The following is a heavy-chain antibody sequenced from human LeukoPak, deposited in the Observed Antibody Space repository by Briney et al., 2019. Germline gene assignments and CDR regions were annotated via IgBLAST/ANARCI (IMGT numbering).Heavy chain of an antibody. V-gene: IGHV1-2*02. D-gene: IGHD2-15*01. CDR1: GYTFTGYY. Sequence: GASVKVSCKASGYTFTGYYMHWVRQAPGQGLEWMGWINPNSGGTNYAQKFQGRVTMTRDTSISTAYMELSRLRSDDTAVYYCARGGGSENRYAPWYFDFWGQGSLVTVSS. J-gene: IGHJ4*02. CDR2: INPNSGGT. CDR3: ARGGGSENRYAPWYFDF.